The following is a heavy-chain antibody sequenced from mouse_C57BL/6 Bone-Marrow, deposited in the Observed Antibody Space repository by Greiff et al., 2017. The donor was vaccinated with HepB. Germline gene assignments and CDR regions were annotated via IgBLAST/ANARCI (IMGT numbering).Heavy chain of an antibody. CDR3: ARDDGYEIYYAMDY. V-gene: IGHV3-6*01. J-gene: IGHJ4*01. D-gene: IGHD2-2*01. CDR1: GYSITSGYY. CDR2: ISYDGSN. Sequence: EVKLEESGPGLVKPSQSLSLTCSVTGYSITSGYYWNWIRQFPGNKLEWMGYISYDGSNNYNPSLKNRISITRDTSKNQFFLKLNSVTTEDTATYYCARDDGYEIYYAMDYWGQGTSVTVSS.